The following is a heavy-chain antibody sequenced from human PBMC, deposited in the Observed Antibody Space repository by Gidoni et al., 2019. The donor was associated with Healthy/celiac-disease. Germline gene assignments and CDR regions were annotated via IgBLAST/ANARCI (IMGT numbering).Heavy chain of an antibody. V-gene: IGHV3-23*01. Sequence: GGGLVQPAGSLRLSCSASGFTFSSYAMSWVRQAPGKGLEWVSAISGSGGSTYYADSVKGRFTISRDNSKNMLYMKMNSLRAEDTAVYDCAKERDTKVGARYYYYGMDVWGQGTTVTVSS. CDR3: AKERDTKVGARYYYYGMDV. D-gene: IGHD1-26*01. CDR2: ISGSGGST. J-gene: IGHJ6*02. CDR1: GFTFSSYA.